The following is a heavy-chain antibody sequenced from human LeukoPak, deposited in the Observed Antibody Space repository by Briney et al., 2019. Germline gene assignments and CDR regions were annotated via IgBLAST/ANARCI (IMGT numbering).Heavy chain of an antibody. V-gene: IGHV3-23*01. CDR2: ISVSGGST. CDR1: GFTFSSYA. J-gene: IGHJ4*02. CDR3: AKSKDNPLYYFDN. Sequence: PGGSLRLSCAASGFTFSSYAMSWVRQAPGKGLEWDSGISVSGGSTYYADSVKGRFTISRDNSKNTLYLQMNSLRAEDTAVYYCAKSKDNPLYYFDNWGQGTLVTVSS.